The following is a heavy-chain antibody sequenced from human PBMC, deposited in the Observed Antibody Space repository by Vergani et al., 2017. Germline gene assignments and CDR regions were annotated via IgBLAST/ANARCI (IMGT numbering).Heavy chain of an antibody. J-gene: IGHJ6*03. Sequence: QVQQVESGGGVVQPGRSLRLSCAASGFTFSSYGMHWVRQAPGKGLEWVAVISYDGSNKYYADSVKGRFTISRDNSKNTLYLQMNSLRAEDTAVYYCAKDPPGYYYYYMDVWGKGTTVTVSS. V-gene: IGHV3-30*18. CDR3: AKDPPGYYYYYMDV. D-gene: IGHD3-10*01. CDR1: GFTFSSYG. CDR2: ISYDGSNK.